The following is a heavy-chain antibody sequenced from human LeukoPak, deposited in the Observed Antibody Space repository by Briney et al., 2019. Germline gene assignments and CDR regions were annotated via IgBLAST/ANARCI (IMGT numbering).Heavy chain of an antibody. CDR2: INHSGST. D-gene: IGHD3-9*01. CDR3: ARGRRYFVYYFDY. V-gene: IGHV4-34*01. CDR1: GGSISSYY. Sequence: SETLSLTCTVSGGSISSYYWSWIRQPPGKGLEWIGEINHSGSTNYNPSLKSRVTISVDTSKNQFSLKLSSVTAADTAVYYCARGRRYFVYYFDYWGQGTLVTVSS. J-gene: IGHJ4*02.